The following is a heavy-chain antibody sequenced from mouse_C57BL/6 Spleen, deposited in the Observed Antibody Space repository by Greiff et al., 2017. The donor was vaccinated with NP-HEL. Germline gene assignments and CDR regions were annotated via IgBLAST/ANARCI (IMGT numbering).Heavy chain of an antibody. CDR1: GYTFTSYW. J-gene: IGHJ2*01. CDR2: IDPSDSYT. V-gene: IGHV1-69*01. Sequence: QVHVKQPGAELVMPGASVKLSCKASGYTFTSYWMHWVKQRPGQGLEWIGEIDPSDSYTNYNQKFKGKSTLTVDKSSSTSYMQLRSLTSEDAAVYYCARPDFDYWGQGTTLTVSS. CDR3: ARPDFDY.